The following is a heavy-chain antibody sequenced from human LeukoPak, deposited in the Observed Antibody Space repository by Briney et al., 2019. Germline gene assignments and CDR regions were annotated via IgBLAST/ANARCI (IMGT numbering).Heavy chain of an antibody. CDR3: ARDCSGGSCPYYYGMDV. D-gene: IGHD2-15*01. J-gene: IGHJ6*02. Sequence: GSLRLSCAASGFTFSSYEMNWVRQAPGKGLEWVSYISSSGSTIYYADSVKGRFTISRDNAKNSLYLQMNSLRAEDTAVYYCARDCSGGSCPYYYGMDVWGQGTTVTVSS. CDR1: GFTFSSYE. CDR2: ISSSGSTI. V-gene: IGHV3-48*03.